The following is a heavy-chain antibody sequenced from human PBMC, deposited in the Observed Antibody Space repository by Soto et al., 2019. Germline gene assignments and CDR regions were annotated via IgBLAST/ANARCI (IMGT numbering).Heavy chain of an antibody. J-gene: IGHJ3*01. CDR3: ARTKSYGAYDV. CDR2: SRDKANSFCT. CDR1: GFTLSDYY. V-gene: IGHV3-72*01. Sequence: EVKLVESGGGLVQPGGSLRLSCAVSGFTLSDYYIDWVRQAPGKGLEWLARSRDKANSFCTDYAASVKGRLSISRDDSESSVFLQMNSLRTEDMALYYCARTKSYGAYDVWGQGTVVIVSS. D-gene: IGHD3-10*01.